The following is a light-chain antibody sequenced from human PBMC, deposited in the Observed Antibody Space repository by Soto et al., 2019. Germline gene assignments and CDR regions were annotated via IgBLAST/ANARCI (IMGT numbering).Light chain of an antibody. V-gene: IGKV2-28*01. J-gene: IGKJ1*01. CDR3: MQAQQTWT. CDR2: LGS. Sequence: EIVMTQSPLSLPVTPGEPASISCRSSQSLLHSNGYNFLNWYLQKPGQSPQLLIFLGSNRASGVPDRFSGSASDTDLTLKINRVEAQDDGEYYCMQAQQTWTFGQRTKLQIK. CDR1: QSLLHSNGYNF.